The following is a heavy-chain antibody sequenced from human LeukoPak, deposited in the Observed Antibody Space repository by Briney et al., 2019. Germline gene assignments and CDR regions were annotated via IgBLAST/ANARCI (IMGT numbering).Heavy chain of an antibody. J-gene: IGHJ4*02. CDR2: SSTSGSTM. CDR1: GFTFGSFE. V-gene: IGHV3-48*03. Sequence: GGSLRLSCVASGFTFGSFEMSWVRQAPGKGLEWISYSSTSGSTMYYADSVKGRFTLSRDNAKNSLYLQMNSLRAEDTAVYYCARDVRVLPYTFDYWGQGTRVTVSS. CDR3: ARDVRVLPYTFDY. D-gene: IGHD2-2*02.